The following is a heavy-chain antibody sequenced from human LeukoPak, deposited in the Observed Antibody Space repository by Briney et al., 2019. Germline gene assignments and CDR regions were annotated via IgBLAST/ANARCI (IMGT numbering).Heavy chain of an antibody. D-gene: IGHD6-13*01. CDR1: GYTFTSYG. V-gene: IGHV1-18*01. CDR2: ISAYNGNT. J-gene: IGHJ6*02. CDR3: ARDVAAAGTSGLNYYYYYGMDV. Sequence: ASVKVSCKASGYTFTSYGISWVRRAPGQGLEWMGWISAYNGNTNYAQKLQGRVTMTTDTSTSTAYMELRSLRSDDTAVYYCARDVAAAGTSGLNYYYYYGMDVWGQGTTVTVSS.